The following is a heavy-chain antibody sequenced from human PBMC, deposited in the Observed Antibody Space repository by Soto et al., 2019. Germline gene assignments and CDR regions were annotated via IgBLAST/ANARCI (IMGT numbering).Heavy chain of an antibody. D-gene: IGHD2-21*01. J-gene: IGHJ5*02. CDR1: GFTFGSFA. CDR3: ARGDWFDP. V-gene: IGHV3-30-3*01. CDR2: ISYDGSNK. Sequence: PGGSLRLSCAASGFTFGSFAMHWVRQAPGKGLEWVALISYDGSNKNYADSVKGRFTISRDNAKNSLYLQMNSLRAEDTAVYYCARGDWFDPWGQGTLVTVSS.